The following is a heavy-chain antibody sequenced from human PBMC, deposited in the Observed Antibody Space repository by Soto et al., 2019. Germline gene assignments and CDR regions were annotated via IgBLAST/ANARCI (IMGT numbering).Heavy chain of an antibody. Sequence: GGSLSLSCAASGFTFSSYAMSWVRQAPGKGLEWVSAISGSGGSTYYADSVKGRFTISRDNSKNTLYLQMNSLRAEDTAVYYCAKKLGYSSQYYYYYYGMDVWGQGTTVTVSS. J-gene: IGHJ6*02. CDR2: ISGSGGST. CDR3: AKKLGYSSQYYYYYYGMDV. D-gene: IGHD6-13*01. V-gene: IGHV3-23*01. CDR1: GFTFSSYA.